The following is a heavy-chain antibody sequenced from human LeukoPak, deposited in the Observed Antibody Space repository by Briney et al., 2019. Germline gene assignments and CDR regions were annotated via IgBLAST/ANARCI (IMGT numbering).Heavy chain of an antibody. CDR1: GFTFSSYG. J-gene: IGHJ4*02. V-gene: IGHV3-30*18. Sequence: GGSLRLSCAASGFTFSSYGMHWVRQAPGKGLEWVAVISYDGSNKYYADSVKGRFTISRDNSKNTLYLQMNSLRAEDTAVYYCAKGGYYGSGSYSYFDYWGQGTLVTVSS. CDR2: ISYDGSNK. CDR3: AKGGYYGSGSYSYFDY. D-gene: IGHD3-10*01.